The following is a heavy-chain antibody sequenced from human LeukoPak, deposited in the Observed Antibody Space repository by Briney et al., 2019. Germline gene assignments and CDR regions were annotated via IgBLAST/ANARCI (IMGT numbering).Heavy chain of an antibody. Sequence: GSLRLSCAASGFTFSSYSMNWVRQPPGKGLEWIGSIYYSGSTYYNPSLKSRVTISVDTSKNQFSLKLSSVTAADTAVYYCARHLRFLEWLSYWGQGTLVTVSS. CDR2: IYYSGST. J-gene: IGHJ4*02. CDR1: GFTFSSYSMN. V-gene: IGHV4-39*01. CDR3: ARHLRFLEWLSY. D-gene: IGHD3-3*01.